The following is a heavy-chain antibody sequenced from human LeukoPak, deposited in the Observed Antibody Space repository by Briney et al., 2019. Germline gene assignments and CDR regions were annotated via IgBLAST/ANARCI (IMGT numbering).Heavy chain of an antibody. CDR1: GGSISSYY. V-gene: IGHV4-59*08. J-gene: IGHJ3*02. Sequence: SEALSLTCTVSGGSISSYYWSWIRQPPGKGLEWIGSMYYSGSTNYKPSLKSRVTISVDTSKNQFSLKLSSVTAADTAVYYCARHAYYYDRSGSYEAFDIWGQGTMVTVSS. D-gene: IGHD3-22*01. CDR2: MYYSGST. CDR3: ARHAYYYDRSGSYEAFDI.